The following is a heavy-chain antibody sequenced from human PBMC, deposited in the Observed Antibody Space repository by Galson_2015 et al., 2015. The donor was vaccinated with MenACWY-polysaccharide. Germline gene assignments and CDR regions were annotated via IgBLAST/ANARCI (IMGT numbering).Heavy chain of an antibody. V-gene: IGHV3-11*01. Sequence: SLRLSCAASGFSLGAWYMSWIRQAPGKGLEWLSYISKSGDSIYYGDSVKGRFAISRDNAKNSLYLQLNSLEVEDTAIYYCARGHYGVDVCGQGTAVTVSS. J-gene: IGHJ6*02. CDR2: ISKSGDSI. CDR1: GFSLGAWY. CDR3: ARGHYGVDV.